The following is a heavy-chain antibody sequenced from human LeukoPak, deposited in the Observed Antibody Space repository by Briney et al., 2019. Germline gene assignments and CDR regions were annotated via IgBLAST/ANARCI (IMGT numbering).Heavy chain of an antibody. Sequence: ASVKVSCKVSGYTLTELSMHWVRQAPGKGLEWMGGFDPEDGETIYAQKFQGRVTMTEDTSTDTAYMELSSLRSEDTAVYYCAPENYGSGSYSLWGQGTLVTVSS. V-gene: IGHV1-24*01. J-gene: IGHJ4*02. D-gene: IGHD3-10*01. CDR3: APENYGSGSYSL. CDR2: FDPEDGET. CDR1: GYTLTELS.